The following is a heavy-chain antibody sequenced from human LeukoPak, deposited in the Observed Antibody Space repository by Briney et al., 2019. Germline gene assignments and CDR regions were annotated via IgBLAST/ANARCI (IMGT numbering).Heavy chain of an antibody. Sequence: ASVKVSCKASGYTFTSYDINWARQATGQGLEWMGWMNPISGNTGYAQKFQGRVTITRNTSISTAYMELSSLRSEDTAVYYCARDRAAAGKNWFDPWGQGTLVTVSS. V-gene: IGHV1-8*03. J-gene: IGHJ5*02. CDR3: ARDRAAAGKNWFDP. D-gene: IGHD6-13*01. CDR1: GYTFTSYD. CDR2: MNPISGNT.